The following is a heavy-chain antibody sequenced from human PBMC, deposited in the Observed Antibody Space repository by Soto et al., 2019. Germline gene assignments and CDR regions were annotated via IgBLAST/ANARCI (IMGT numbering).Heavy chain of an antibody. CDR3: ARDQYYYDSSGHPMNWFDP. J-gene: IGHJ5*02. V-gene: IGHV4-59*01. Sequence: SETLSLTCTVSGASMNNYYWSWIRQAPGKGLQYIGYISYMGTTNYNPSLKSRVTISVDTSKNQFSLKLSSVTAADTAVYYCARDQYYYDSSGHPMNWFDPWGQGPMVTLTS. D-gene: IGHD3-22*01. CDR2: ISYMGTT. CDR1: GASMNNYY.